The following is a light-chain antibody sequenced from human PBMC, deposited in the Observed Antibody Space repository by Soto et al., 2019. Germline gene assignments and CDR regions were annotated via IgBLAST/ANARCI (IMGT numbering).Light chain of an antibody. V-gene: IGKV3-15*01. CDR3: QQYNNWPPERT. J-gene: IGKJ1*01. Sequence: EIVMTQSPATLSVSPGERATLSCRASQSVSSNLAWYQQKPGQAPRLLIYGASTRATGIPARFSGSGSGTEFTLTISSLQSEDFAVYYCQQYNNWPPERTFGQGNKVDIK. CDR2: GAS. CDR1: QSVSSN.